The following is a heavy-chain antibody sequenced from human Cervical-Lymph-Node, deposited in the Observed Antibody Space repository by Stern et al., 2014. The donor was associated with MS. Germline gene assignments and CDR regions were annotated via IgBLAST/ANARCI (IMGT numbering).Heavy chain of an antibody. D-gene: IGHD3-22*01. J-gene: IGHJ3*02. CDR1: GGTFSNYS. V-gene: IGHV1-69*01. Sequence: QVQLVQSGAEVKKPGSSVKVSCKASGGTFSNYSITWVRQAPGQGLQWLGGIIPIFGTANYAQKFQDRVTITADASANTVYMELSSLRSEDTAVYYCAREDYYYDSRTYYEKAFDIWGQGTMVTVSS. CDR3: AREDYYYDSRTYYEKAFDI. CDR2: IIPIFGTA.